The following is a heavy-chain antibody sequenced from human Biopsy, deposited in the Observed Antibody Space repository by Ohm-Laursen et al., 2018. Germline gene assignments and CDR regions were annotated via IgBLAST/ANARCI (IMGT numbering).Heavy chain of an antibody. CDR1: GDSVTKYY. CDR3: ARDSGILNYGNFKYYHYYGMDV. CDR2: IYYSVMT. J-gene: IGHJ6*02. D-gene: IGHD4-11*01. Sequence: TLSLTCTVSGDSVTKYYWSWVRQPPGKGLEWIGHIYYSVMTNYNPSLQSRVSISVDTSRNQVSLTLSSVTAADTAVYYCARDSGILNYGNFKYYHYYGMDVWGQGTKVTVSS. V-gene: IGHV4-59*02.